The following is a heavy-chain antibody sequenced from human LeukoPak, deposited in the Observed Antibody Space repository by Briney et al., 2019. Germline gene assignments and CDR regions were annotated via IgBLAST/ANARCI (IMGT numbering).Heavy chain of an antibody. J-gene: IGHJ6*03. V-gene: IGHV4-30-4*08. Sequence: SQTLSLTCTVSGGSISRGDYYWSWIRQPPGKGREWIGYIYYSGSTYYNPSLKSRVTISVDTSKNQFSLKLSSVTAADTAVYYCARTYGSGREIYDMDVWGKGTTVTVSS. D-gene: IGHD3-10*01. CDR2: IYYSGST. CDR1: GGSISRGDYY. CDR3: ARTYGSGREIYDMDV.